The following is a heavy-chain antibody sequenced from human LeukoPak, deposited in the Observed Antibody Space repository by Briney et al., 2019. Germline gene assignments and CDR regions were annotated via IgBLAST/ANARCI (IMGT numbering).Heavy chain of an antibody. Sequence: GGSLRLSCAASGFTFSSYAMSWVRQAPGKGLERVSAVSGSGGSTYYADSVKGRFTISRDNFKNTLYLQMNSLRAEDTAVYYCAKDLGGWSVAFDYWGQGTLVTVSS. CDR2: VSGSGGST. V-gene: IGHV3-23*01. J-gene: IGHJ4*02. D-gene: IGHD2-15*01. CDR1: GFTFSSYA. CDR3: AKDLGGWSVAFDY.